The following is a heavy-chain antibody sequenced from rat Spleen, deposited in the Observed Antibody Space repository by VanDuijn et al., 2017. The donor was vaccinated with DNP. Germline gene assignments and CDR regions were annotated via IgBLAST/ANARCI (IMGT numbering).Heavy chain of an antibody. CDR1: GLSLTSNS. J-gene: IGHJ4*01. Sequence: QVQLKESGPGLVQPSQTLSLTCTVSGLSLTSNSVSWIRQPPGKGLEWMGVIGKHGATRYNSAIKSRLSFSKATSKSQVFLKFNSLQTEDIATYYCARGWGDYAIDAWGQGTSVTVSS. CDR3: ARGWGDYAIDA. CDR2: IGKHGAT. V-gene: IGHV2-47*01.